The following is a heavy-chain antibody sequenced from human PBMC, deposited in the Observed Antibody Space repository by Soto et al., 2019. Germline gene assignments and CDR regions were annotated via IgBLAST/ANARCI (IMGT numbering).Heavy chain of an antibody. V-gene: IGHV4-59*01. CDR3: ARDLGYCSGGSCDNWFDP. J-gene: IGHJ5*02. D-gene: IGHD2-15*01. Sequence: SETLSLTCTVSGGSISSYYWSWIRQPPWKGLEWIGYIYYSGSTNYNPSLKSRVTISVDTSKNQFSLKLSSVTAADTAVYYCARDLGYCSGGSCDNWFDPWAQGTLVTVSS. CDR2: IYYSGST. CDR1: GGSISSYY.